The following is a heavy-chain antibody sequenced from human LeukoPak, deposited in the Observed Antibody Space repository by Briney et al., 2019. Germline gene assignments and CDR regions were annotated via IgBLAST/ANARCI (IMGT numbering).Heavy chain of an antibody. J-gene: IGHJ4*02. D-gene: IGHD3-22*01. Sequence: PSETLSLTCTVSGGSISSYCWSWIRQPAGKGLEWIGRLYTSGSTNYNPSLKSRVTMSVDTSKNQFSLKLTSITAADTAVYYCARGGSSGYYYGWGQGTLVTVSS. V-gene: IGHV4-4*07. CDR3: ARGGSSGYYYG. CDR1: GGSISSYC. CDR2: LYTSGST.